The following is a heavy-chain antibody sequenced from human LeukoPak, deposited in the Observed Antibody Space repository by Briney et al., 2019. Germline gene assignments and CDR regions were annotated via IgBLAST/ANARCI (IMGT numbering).Heavy chain of an antibody. J-gene: IGHJ4*02. CDR2: INKDGSVT. Sequence: PGGSLRLSCAASGFTFSSHWMHWVRQAPGKGLVWVSRINKDGSVTDYAESVKGRFSISRDNAKNTLYLQMNSLRVEDTAIYYCVKVRGRARVGYFDYWGQGTLVTVSS. CDR1: GFTFSSHW. D-gene: IGHD1-26*01. V-gene: IGHV3-74*01. CDR3: VKVRGRARVGYFDY.